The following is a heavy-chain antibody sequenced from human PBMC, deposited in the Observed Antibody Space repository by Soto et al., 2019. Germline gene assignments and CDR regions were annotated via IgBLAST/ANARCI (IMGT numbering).Heavy chain of an antibody. Sequence: QVQLVQSGAEVKRPGASVRVSCKASGYTFSTYGISWVRQAPGQGLEWVGWISSYNDNTKYAQSLQDRVTMTRDSSTSTAYMELRGLRSDDTAVYYCARNEDQDYYDNGGLDSWGQGTLVTVSS. D-gene: IGHD3-22*01. V-gene: IGHV1-18*01. J-gene: IGHJ4*02. CDR1: GYTFSTYG. CDR3: ARNEDQDYYDNGGLDS. CDR2: ISSYNDNT.